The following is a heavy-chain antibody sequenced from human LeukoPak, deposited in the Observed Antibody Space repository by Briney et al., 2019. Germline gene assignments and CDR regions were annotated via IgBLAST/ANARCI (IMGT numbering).Heavy chain of an antibody. CDR2: ISSSGSHI. J-gene: IGHJ4*02. CDR3: ARSIGSDWSPFDY. D-gene: IGHD3-9*01. V-gene: IGHV3-21*01. Sequence: GGSLRLSCAASRFTFTTYSMNWVRQAPGKGLEWVSSISSSGSHIYYADSVKGRFSVSRDNGKNSLYLQMNSLRVEDTVVYYCARSIGSDWSPFDYWGQGTLVSVSS. CDR1: RFTFTTYS.